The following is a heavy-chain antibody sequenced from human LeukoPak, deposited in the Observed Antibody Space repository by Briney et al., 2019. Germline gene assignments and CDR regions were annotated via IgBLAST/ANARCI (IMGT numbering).Heavy chain of an antibody. D-gene: IGHD6-6*01. CDR3: AKDMRYSSSPGVY. J-gene: IGHJ4*02. CDR2: ISGSGGST. V-gene: IGHV3-23*01. CDR1: GFTFSSYA. Sequence: GGSLRLSCAASGFTFSSYAMSWVRQAPGKGLEWVSAISGSGGSTYYADSVKGRFTISRDNSKNTLYLKMNSLRAEDTAVYYCAKDMRYSSSPGVYWGKGTLVTVSS.